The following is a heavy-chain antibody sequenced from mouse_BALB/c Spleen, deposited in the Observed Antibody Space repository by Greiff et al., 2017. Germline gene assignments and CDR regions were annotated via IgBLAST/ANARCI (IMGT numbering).Heavy chain of an antibody. Sequence: VQLQQSGAELAKPGASVKMSCKASGYTFTSYWMHWVKQRPGQGLEWIGYINPSTGYTEYNQKFKDKATLTADKSSSTAYMQLSSLTSEDSAVYYCARSPHYYGSSWFAYWGQGTLVTVSA. V-gene: IGHV1-7*01. D-gene: IGHD1-1*01. CDR2: INPSTGYT. J-gene: IGHJ3*01. CDR3: ARSPHYYGSSWFAY. CDR1: GYTFTSYW.